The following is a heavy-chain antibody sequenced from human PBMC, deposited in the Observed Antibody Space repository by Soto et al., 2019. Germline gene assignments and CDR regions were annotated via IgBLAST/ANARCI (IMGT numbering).Heavy chain of an antibody. CDR1: GFTFSSYW. V-gene: IGHV3-74*01. Sequence: EVQLVESGGGLVQPGESLTLSCAASGFTFSSYWMHWVRQAPGKGLVWVSRIKSDGSVTYYADSVKGRLTISRDNAKNTLYLQMNSLRVEDTAVYFCARVDGDRYDGNGYLGRHWGQGTLVTVSS. CDR2: IKSDGSVT. CDR3: ARVDGDRYDGNGYLGRH. J-gene: IGHJ4*02. D-gene: IGHD3-22*01.